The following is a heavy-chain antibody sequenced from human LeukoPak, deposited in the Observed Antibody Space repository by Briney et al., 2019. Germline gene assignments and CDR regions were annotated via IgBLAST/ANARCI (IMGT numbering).Heavy chain of an antibody. V-gene: IGHV4-34*01. CDR1: GGSFSGYY. J-gene: IGHJ4*02. D-gene: IGHD6-13*01. CDR3: ARIPAYSIAAAGTGVTNFDY. CDR2: INHSGST. Sequence: SETLSLTCAVYGGSFSGYYWSWIRQPPGKGLEWIGEINHSGSTNYNPSLKSRVTISVDTSKNQFSLKLSSVTAADTAVYYCARIPAYSIAAAGTGVTNFDYWGQGTLVTVSS.